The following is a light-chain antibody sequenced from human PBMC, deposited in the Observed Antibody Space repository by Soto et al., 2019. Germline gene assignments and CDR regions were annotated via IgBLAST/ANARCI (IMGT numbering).Light chain of an antibody. CDR3: QHYKSYSEA. CDR1: QGINSF. Sequence: IQLTQSPSSLSASVGDRVTITCRASQGINSFLAWYQQKPGKAPKLLIYKASILKSGVPSRFSGSGSGTEFTLTISSLQPDDFATYYCQHYKSYSEAFGQGTKVDIK. CDR2: KAS. J-gene: IGKJ1*01. V-gene: IGKV1-5*03.